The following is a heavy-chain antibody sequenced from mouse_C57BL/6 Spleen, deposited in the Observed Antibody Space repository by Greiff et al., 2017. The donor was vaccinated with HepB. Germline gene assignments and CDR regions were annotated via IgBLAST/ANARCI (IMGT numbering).Heavy chain of an antibody. V-gene: IGHV6-3*01. Sequence: EVKVEESGGGLVQPGGSMKLSCVASGFTFSNYWMNWVRQSPEKGLEWVAQIRLKSDNYATHYAESVKGRFTISRDDSKSIVYLQMNNLRAEDTGIYYCTATGATVVARAMDYWGQGTSVTVSS. D-gene: IGHD1-1*01. CDR3: TATGATVVARAMDY. J-gene: IGHJ4*01. CDR2: IRLKSDNYAT. CDR1: GFTFSNYW.